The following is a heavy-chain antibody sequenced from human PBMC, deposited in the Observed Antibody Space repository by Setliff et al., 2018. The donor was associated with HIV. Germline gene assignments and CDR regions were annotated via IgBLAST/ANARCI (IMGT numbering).Heavy chain of an antibody. CDR3: ARQQGDSRGFYPHFDY. CDR2: IYYTGNT. J-gene: IGHJ4*02. Sequence: SETLSLTCTVSGVSVSGTAYYWAWIRQPPGRGLEWIGNIYYTGNTNYNSSLKSRISMSMVASKKQIFLKLSTVSAADTAVYYCARQQGDSRGFYPHFDYWGQGRLVTVS. D-gene: IGHD3-22*01. V-gene: IGHV4-39*01. CDR1: GVSVSGTAYY.